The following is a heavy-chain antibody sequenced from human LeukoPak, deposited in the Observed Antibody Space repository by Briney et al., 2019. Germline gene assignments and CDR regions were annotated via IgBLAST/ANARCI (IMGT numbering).Heavy chain of an antibody. J-gene: IGHJ4*02. CDR3: ARVADILTGYDY. Sequence: GGSLRLSCAASGFTFSGYSMNWVRQAPGKGLEWVSSISSSSSYIYYADSVKGRFTISRDNAKNSLYLQMNSLRAEDTAVYYCARVADILTGYDYWGQGTLVTVSS. CDR2: ISSSSSYI. D-gene: IGHD3-9*01. CDR1: GFTFSGYS. V-gene: IGHV3-21*01.